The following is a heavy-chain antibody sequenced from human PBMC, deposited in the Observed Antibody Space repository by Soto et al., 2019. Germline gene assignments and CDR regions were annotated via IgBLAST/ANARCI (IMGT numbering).Heavy chain of an antibody. D-gene: IGHD4-17*01. V-gene: IGHV1-69*12. CDR3: AGLYGGNSRDAFDI. CDR1: GGTFSSYA. CDR2: IIPIFGTA. Sequence: QVQLVQSGAEVKKPGSSVKVSCKASGGTFSSYAISWVRQAPGQGLEWMGGIIPIFGTANYAQKFQGRVTITADESTGTGDMELSSLRSEDTAVYYCAGLYGGNSRDAFDIWGQGTMVTVSS. J-gene: IGHJ3*02.